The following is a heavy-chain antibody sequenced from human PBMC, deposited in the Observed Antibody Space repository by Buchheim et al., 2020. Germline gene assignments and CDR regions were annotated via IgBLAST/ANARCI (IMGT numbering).Heavy chain of an antibody. V-gene: IGHV3-74*01. CDR3: ARDVPHNWFDP. CDR1: GFTFGNSW. CDR2: SDSDGSSA. J-gene: IGHJ5*02. Sequence: VQLVESGGGVVQPGGSLRLSCVASGFTFGNSWMHWVRQAPGKGLVWVSRSDSDGSSAFYADSVKGRFTMSRDNGKNTLYLQMNSLRAEDTAVYYCARDVPHNWFDPWGQGTL.